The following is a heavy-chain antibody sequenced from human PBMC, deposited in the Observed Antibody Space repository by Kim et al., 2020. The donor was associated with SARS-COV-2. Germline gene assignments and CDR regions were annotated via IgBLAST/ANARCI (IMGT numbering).Heavy chain of an antibody. J-gene: IGHJ4*02. D-gene: IGHD4-4*01. CDR2: NGNT. V-gene: IGHV1-3*01. Sequence: NGNTKNSQKIQGRVTITRDTSATTAYMDLSSLRSEDTAVYYCARDKATADWGQGTVVTVSS. CDR3: ARDKATAD.